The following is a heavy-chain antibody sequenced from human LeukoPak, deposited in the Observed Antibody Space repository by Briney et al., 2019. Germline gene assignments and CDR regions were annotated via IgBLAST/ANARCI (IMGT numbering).Heavy chain of an antibody. Sequence: PGGSLRLSCAASGFTFSTYWMHWVRQTPGKGLVWVSSIRNDGTTTNYADSVKGRFTISRDNPENTLYLQMNSLRAEDTAVYYCVRLYKIEGADLWGRGNLVTVSS. CDR3: VRLYKIEGADL. D-gene: IGHD1-14*01. CDR1: GFTFSTYW. J-gene: IGHJ2*01. CDR2: IRNDGTTT. V-gene: IGHV3-74*01.